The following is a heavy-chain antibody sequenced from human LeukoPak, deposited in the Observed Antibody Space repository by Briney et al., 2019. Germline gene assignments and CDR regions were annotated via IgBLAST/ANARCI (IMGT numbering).Heavy chain of an antibody. CDR3: ARSYGRGAFDI. CDR2: IYYSWST. Sequence: SETLSLTCTVSGGSISSYYWSWIRQPPGKGLEWIGYIYYSWSTNFNRSLKSRVTISVDTSKNQFSLKLSSGTAADTAVYYCARSYGRGAFDIWGQGTMVTVSS. V-gene: IGHV4-59*08. D-gene: IGHD5-18*01. CDR1: GGSISSYY. J-gene: IGHJ3*02.